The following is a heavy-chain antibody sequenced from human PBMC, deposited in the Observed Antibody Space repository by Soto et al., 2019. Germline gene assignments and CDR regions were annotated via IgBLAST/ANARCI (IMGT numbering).Heavy chain of an antibody. Sequence: QVQLVESGGGVVQPGRSLRLSCAASGFTFSSYGMHWVRQAPGKGLEWVAVISDDGSNKYYADSAKGRFTISRDNSKNTLYLKMNSLRAEDTAVYYCANYCRSTSCFSGGLEHWGQGTLVTVSS. D-gene: IGHD2-2*01. CDR1: GFTFSSYG. J-gene: IGHJ5*02. CDR3: ANYCRSTSCFSGGLEH. V-gene: IGHV3-30*18. CDR2: ISDDGSNK.